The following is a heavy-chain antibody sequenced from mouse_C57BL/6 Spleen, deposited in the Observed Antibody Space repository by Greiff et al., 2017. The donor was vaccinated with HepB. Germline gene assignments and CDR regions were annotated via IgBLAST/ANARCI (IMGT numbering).Heavy chain of an antibody. Sequence: VQLKESGPGLVQPSQSLSITCTVSGFSLTSYGVHWVRQSPGKGLEWLGVIWSGGSTDYNAAFISRLSISKDNSKSQVFFKMNSLQADDTAIYYCASEPNYYGSSYVWYFDVWGTGTTVTVSS. J-gene: IGHJ1*03. V-gene: IGHV2-2*01. CDR2: IWSGGST. D-gene: IGHD1-1*01. CDR3: ASEPNYYGSSYVWYFDV. CDR1: GFSLTSYG.